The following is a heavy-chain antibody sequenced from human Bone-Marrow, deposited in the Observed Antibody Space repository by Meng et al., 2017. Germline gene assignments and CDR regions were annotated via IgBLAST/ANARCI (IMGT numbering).Heavy chain of an antibody. J-gene: IGHJ4*02. CDR1: GFSVSNEF. Sequence: VQVLESGGGWVQPGGSLRLSCAASGFSVSNEFMSWVRQAQGKGLEWVSVIYSGGGTDYADSVKGRFTTSRDSSKNTMYLQMNNLRADDTAMYYCTGGEDHWGQGTLVTVYS. CDR3: TGGEDH. V-gene: IGHV3-66*01. CDR2: IYSGGGT.